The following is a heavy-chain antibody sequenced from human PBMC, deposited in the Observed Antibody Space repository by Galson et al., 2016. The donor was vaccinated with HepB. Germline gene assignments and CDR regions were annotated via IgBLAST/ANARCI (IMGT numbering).Heavy chain of an antibody. V-gene: IGHV3-30*18. CDR3: AKDPDFWSGYCVD. D-gene: IGHD3-3*01. J-gene: IGHJ4*02. CDR1: RFTFSSYG. CDR2: ISYDGSNK. Sequence: AASRFTFSSYGMHWVRQAPGKGLEWVAVISYDGSNKYYADSVKGRFTISRDNSKNTLFLQMNSLRAEDTAVYYFAKDPDFWSGYCVDWGQGTLVTVSS.